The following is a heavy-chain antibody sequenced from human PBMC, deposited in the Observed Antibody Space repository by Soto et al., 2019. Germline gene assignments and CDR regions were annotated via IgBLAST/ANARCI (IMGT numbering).Heavy chain of an antibody. CDR1: GYTFTTYA. CDR2: INAGNGNT. CDR3: AGIDYGDYVSDY. Sequence: GASVKVSCKASGYTFTTYAMHWVRQAPGQRLEWMGWINAGNGNTEYSQKFQGRVTITRDTSASTAYMELSSLRSEDTAVYYCAGIDYGDYVSDYWGQGTLVTVSS. J-gene: IGHJ4*02. V-gene: IGHV1-3*01. D-gene: IGHD4-17*01.